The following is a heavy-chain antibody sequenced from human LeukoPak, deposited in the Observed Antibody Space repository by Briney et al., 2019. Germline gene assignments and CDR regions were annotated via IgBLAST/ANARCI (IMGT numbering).Heavy chain of an antibody. CDR3: ARLLYYYDSSGYFFDAFDI. D-gene: IGHD3-22*01. Sequence: SETLSLTCTVSGGSISSSSYYWGWIRQPPGKGLEWIGSIYYSGSTYYNPSLKSRVTISVDTSKNQFSLKLSSVTAADTAVYYCARLLYYYDSSGYFFDAFDIWGQRTMVTVSS. CDR2: IYYSGST. CDR1: GGSISSSSYY. J-gene: IGHJ3*02. V-gene: IGHV4-39*01.